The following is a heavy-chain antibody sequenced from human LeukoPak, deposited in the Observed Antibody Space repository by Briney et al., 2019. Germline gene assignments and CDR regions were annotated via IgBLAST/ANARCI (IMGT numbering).Heavy chain of an antibody. J-gene: IGHJ4*02. Sequence: GGSLRLSCAASGFTFSSYWMNWARQAPGKGLEWVASINHNGNVNYYVDSVKGRFTISRDNAENSLYLQMNSLRAEDAALYYCARKRPNYFDYWGQGTLVTVSS. CDR1: GFTFSSYW. V-gene: IGHV3-7*01. CDR3: ARKRPNYFDY. CDR2: INHNGNVN.